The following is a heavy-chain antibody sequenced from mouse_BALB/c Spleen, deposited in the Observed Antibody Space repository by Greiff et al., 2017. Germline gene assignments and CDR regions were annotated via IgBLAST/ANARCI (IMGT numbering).Heavy chain of an antibody. D-gene: IGHD2-4*01. J-gene: IGHJ2*01. V-gene: IGHV5-4*02. Sequence: EVMLVESGGGLVKPGGSLKLSCAASGFTFSDYYMYWVRQTPEKGLEWVATISDGGSYTYYPDSVKGRFTISRDNAKNNLYLQMSSLKSEDTAMYYCARGNYYDYDGDYFDYWGQGTTLTVSS. CDR1: GFTFSDYY. CDR2: ISDGGSYT. CDR3: ARGNYYDYDGDYFDY.